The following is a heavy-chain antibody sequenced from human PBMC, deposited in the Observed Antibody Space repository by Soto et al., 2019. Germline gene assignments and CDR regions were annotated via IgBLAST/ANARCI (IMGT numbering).Heavy chain of an antibody. CDR1: GGSVSSGSYY. Sequence: QVQLQESGPGLVKPSETLSLTCTVSGGSVSSGSYYWSWIRQPPGKGLEWIGYIYYSGSTNYNPSLKSXVXXSVXXXXXXXXXXXXXXXXXXXXXXXXXXXXXXXXXPXXXXXXGMDVWGQGSTVTVSS. CDR2: IYYSGST. J-gene: IGHJ6*02. CDR3: XXXXXXXXXPXXXXXXGMDV. V-gene: IGHV4-61*01.